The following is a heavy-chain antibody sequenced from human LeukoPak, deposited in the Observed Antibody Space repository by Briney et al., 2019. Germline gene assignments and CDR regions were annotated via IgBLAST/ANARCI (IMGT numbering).Heavy chain of an antibody. CDR3: ARSWVTGYGIVLDY. J-gene: IGHJ4*02. CDR1: GYSITTYW. D-gene: IGHD2-21*02. V-gene: IGHV5-51*01. Sequence: GESLHISCQGFGYSITTYWIGWVRQMPGKGLECMGIIYPGDSDTRYSPSFQGQVTISADKSISTAYLQWSSLKASDSAMYYCARSWVTGYGIVLDYWGQGTLVTVAS. CDR2: IYPGDSDT.